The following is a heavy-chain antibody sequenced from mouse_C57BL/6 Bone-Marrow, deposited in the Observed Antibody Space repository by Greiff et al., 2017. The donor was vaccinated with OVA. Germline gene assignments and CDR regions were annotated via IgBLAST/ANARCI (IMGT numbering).Heavy chain of an antibody. Sequence: EVQLQASGPELVKPGASVKMSCKASGYTFTDYNMHWVKQSHGKSLEWIGYINPNTGGTSYNQKFKGKATLTVNTSHRTADKELRSRTTEDSAVYYCARGGAWFAYWGQGTLVTVSA. CDR2: INPNTGGT. V-gene: IGHV1-22*01. CDR1: GYTFTDYN. J-gene: IGHJ3*01. CDR3: ARGGAWFAY.